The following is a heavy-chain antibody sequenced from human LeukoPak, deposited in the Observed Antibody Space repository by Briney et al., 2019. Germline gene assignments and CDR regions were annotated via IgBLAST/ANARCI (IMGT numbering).Heavy chain of an antibody. CDR2: ISGSGGRT. CDR3: AKEEFGRWWRDQGNIDY. Sequence: GGSLRLSCAASGFTFSNYAMSWVRQAPGKGLEWVSAISGSGGRTFYADPVKGRFSISRDNSKNTLCLQMNSLRAEDTAVYYCAKEEFGRWWRDQGNIDYWGQGTLVTVSS. D-gene: IGHD2-15*01. J-gene: IGHJ4*02. CDR1: GFTFSNYA. V-gene: IGHV3-23*01.